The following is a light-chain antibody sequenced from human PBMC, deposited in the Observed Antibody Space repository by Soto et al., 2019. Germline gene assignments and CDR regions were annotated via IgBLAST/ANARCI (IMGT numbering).Light chain of an antibody. CDR1: SSNIGAGSD. J-gene: IGLJ2*01. V-gene: IGLV1-40*01. Sequence: QSVLTQPPSVSGAPGQIVTISCTGSSSNIGAGSDVHWYQQSPGRVPKLLVYGNKHRPSGVPDRFPASKSGTSASLAITGLQADDEADYYCQSYDNNLRGVLFGGGTKVTVL. CDR2: GNK. CDR3: QSYDNNLRGVL.